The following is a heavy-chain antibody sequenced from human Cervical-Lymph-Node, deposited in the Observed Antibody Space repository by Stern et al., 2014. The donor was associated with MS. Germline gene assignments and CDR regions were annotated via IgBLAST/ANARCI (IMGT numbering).Heavy chain of an antibody. CDR1: GFTFSSYW. D-gene: IGHD3-3*01. V-gene: IGHV3-74*01. J-gene: IGHJ6*02. CDR3: ARDRDDDLWRGYYTDYYYYGMDV. CDR2: INSDGSAS. Sequence: EVQLVESGGGLVQPGGSLRLSCAASGFTFSSYWMHWVRQAPGKGLEWVSRINSDGSASRYADSVKDRFTISRDNAKSTLYLQMNSLRAEDSAVYYCARDRDDDLWRGYYTDYYYYGMDVWGQGTTVTVSS.